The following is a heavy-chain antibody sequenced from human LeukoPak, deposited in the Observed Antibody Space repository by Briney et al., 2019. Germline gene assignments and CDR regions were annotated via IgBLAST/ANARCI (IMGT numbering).Heavy chain of an antibody. CDR3: ARDVSGSYSMDTNWFDP. CDR1: GGSISSYY. V-gene: IGHV4-4*07. Sequence: LETLSLTCTVSGGSISSYYWSWIRQPAGKGLEWIGRIYTSGSTNYNPSFKSRVTMSVDTSKNQFSLKLSSVTAADTAVYYCARDVSGSYSMDTNWFDPWGQGTLVTVSS. CDR2: IYTSGST. D-gene: IGHD3-10*01. J-gene: IGHJ5*02.